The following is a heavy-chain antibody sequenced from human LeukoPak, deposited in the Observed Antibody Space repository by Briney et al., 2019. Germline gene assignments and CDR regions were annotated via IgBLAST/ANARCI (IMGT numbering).Heavy chain of an antibody. V-gene: IGHV4-59*02. CDR2: IYYSGST. J-gene: IGHJ3*02. Sequence: SETLSLTCTVSGGSVRTYFWSWIRQPPGRGLEWIGNIYYSGSTNYNPSLKSRVTISVDTSKNQFSLKLSSVTAADTAVYYCAREAANPDAFHIWGQGTMVTVSS. CDR3: AREAANPDAFHI. CDR1: GGSVRTYF. D-gene: IGHD6-25*01.